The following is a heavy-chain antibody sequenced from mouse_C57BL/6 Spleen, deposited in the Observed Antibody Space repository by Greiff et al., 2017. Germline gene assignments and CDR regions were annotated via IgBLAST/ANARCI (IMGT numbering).Heavy chain of an antibody. CDR1: GYAFSSYW. CDR2: IYPGDGDT. V-gene: IGHV1-80*01. J-gene: IGHJ2*01. CDR3: ARGGGTPYFDY. Sequence: QVQLQQSGAELVKPGASVKISCKASGYAFSSYWKNWVKLRPGTGREWIGQIYPGDGDTNYNGKCKGKATLTADKSSSTAYMQLSSLTSEDSAVYFCARGGGTPYFDYWGQGTTLTVTS. D-gene: IGHD4-1*01.